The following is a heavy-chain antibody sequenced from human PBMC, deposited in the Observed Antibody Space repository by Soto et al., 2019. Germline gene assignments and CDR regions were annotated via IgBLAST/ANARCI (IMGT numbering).Heavy chain of an antibody. D-gene: IGHD4-17*01. CDR2: IYWNDDK. Sequence: SGPTLVNPTQPLTLTYTFSGFSLSTSGVGVGWIRQPTGKALEWLARIYWNDDKRYSTSLKSMLTITQDTSKNQVVLTMTNMDPVETATYYCAHRGVYGDYWMGYFDYWGQGTLVTVSS. CDR3: AHRGVYGDYWMGYFDY. CDR1: GFSLSTSGVG. V-gene: IGHV2-5*01. J-gene: IGHJ4*02.